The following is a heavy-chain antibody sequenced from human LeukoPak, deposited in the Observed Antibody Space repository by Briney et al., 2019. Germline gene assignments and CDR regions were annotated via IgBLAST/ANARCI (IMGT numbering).Heavy chain of an antibody. D-gene: IGHD3-10*01. CDR2: IKSKTDGGTT. CDR1: GFTFSNAW. Sequence: GGSLRLSCAASGFTFSNAWMSWVRQAPGKGLEWVGRIKSKTDGGTTDYAAPVKGRFTISRDDSKNTLYLQMNSLKTEDTAVYYCYGSGSYYYCYYGMDVWGQGTTVTVSS. CDR3: YGSGSYYYCYYGMDV. V-gene: IGHV3-15*01. J-gene: IGHJ6*02.